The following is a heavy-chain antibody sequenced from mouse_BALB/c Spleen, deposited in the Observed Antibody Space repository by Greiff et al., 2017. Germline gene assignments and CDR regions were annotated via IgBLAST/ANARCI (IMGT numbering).Heavy chain of an antibody. Sequence: EVMLVESGGGLVKPGGSLKLSCAASGFTFSSYTMSWVRQTPEKRLEWVATISSGGGNTYYPDSVKGRFTISRDNAKNNLYLQMSSLRSEDTALYYCARELTGAMDYWGQGTSVTVSS. V-gene: IGHV5-9*03. J-gene: IGHJ4*01. CDR1: GFTFSSYT. CDR2: ISSGGGNT. CDR3: ARELTGAMDY.